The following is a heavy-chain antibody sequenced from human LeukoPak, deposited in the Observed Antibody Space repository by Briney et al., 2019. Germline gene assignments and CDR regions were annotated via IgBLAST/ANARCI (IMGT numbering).Heavy chain of an antibody. CDR3: ARSSGYYYYFDY. CDR1: GFTFNNYA. J-gene: IGHJ4*02. Sequence: PGGSLRLSCAASGFTFNNYAMDWVRQAPGKGLEWVASISGNSGSTYYADSVNGRFTISRLNSKNTLFLQMHSLRADDTAVYYCARSSGYYYYFDYWGQGTLVTVSS. D-gene: IGHD3-22*01. V-gene: IGHV3-23*01. CDR2: ISGNSGST.